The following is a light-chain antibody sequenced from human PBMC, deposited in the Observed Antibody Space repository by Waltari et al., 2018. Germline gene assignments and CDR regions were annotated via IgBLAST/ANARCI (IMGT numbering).Light chain of an antibody. CDR2: KTN. J-gene: IGLJ3*02. Sequence: QPVVTQEPSLSVSPGGTVTLTCALSSGSVSSTSYASWYQQTPGQAPRTLVYKTNTRSSGVPDRFAGSILGNKAALTITGAQADDESEYYCLLYMGSGIWVFGGGTKLTVL. CDR1: SGSVSSTSY. V-gene: IGLV8-61*01. CDR3: LLYMGSGIWV.